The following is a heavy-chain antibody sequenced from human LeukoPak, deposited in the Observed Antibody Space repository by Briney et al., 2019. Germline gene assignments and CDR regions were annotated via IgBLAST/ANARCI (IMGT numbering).Heavy chain of an antibody. J-gene: IGHJ2*01. V-gene: IGHV1-8*01. CDR1: GYTFTDYD. Sequence: GASVKVSCKTSGYTFTDYDINWVRQATGQGLEWLGRVNPSLGNTVYAQKFQDRVTITRDTSISTVSMELRSLKSEDTAVYYCARGRVTVFGPEGWYCAEWGRGTPVTVSS. CDR2: VNPSLGNT. CDR3: ARGRVTVFGPEGWYCAE. D-gene: IGHD3-3*01.